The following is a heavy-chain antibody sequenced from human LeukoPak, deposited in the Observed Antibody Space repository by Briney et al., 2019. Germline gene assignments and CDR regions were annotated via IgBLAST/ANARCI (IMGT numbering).Heavy chain of an antibody. D-gene: IGHD6-13*01. CDR3: ARDVLAATGSFDY. CDR1: GGSFSGYY. Sequence: SETLSLTCAVYGGSFSGYYWSWIRQPPGKGLEWIGEINHSGSTNYNPSLKSRVTISVDTSKNQFSLKLSSVTAADTAVYYCARDVLAATGSFDYWGQGTQVTVSS. CDR2: INHSGST. V-gene: IGHV4-34*01. J-gene: IGHJ4*02.